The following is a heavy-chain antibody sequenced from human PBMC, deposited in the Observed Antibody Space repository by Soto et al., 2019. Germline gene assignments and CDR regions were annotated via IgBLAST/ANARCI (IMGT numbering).Heavy chain of an antibody. CDR2: ISAYNGNT. Sequence: ASVKVSCKASGYTFTSYGISWVRQAPGQGLEWMGWISAYNGNTNYAQRLQGRVTMTTDTSTSTAYMELRSLRSDDTAVYYCAREGVRDSVFYYDTLTGYENWFDPWGQGTLVTVSS. CDR1: GYTFTSYG. J-gene: IGHJ5*02. V-gene: IGHV1-18*01. CDR3: AREGVRDSVFYYDTLTGYENWFDP. D-gene: IGHD3-9*01.